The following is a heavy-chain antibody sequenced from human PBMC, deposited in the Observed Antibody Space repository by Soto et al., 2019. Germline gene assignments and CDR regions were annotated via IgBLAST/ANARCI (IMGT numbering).Heavy chain of an antibody. CDR3: ARGYCISTSCYYDY. Sequence: SETLSLTCNVSGGSISSDDYYWSWIRQPPGKGMEWIGYIYHSGSSNYNPSLQSRVTISIDTSKNQFSLKLSSVTAADSAVYYCARGYCISTSCYYDYWGQGTLVTVSS. J-gene: IGHJ4*02. D-gene: IGHD2-2*01. V-gene: IGHV4-61*08. CDR1: GGSISSDDYY. CDR2: IYHSGSS.